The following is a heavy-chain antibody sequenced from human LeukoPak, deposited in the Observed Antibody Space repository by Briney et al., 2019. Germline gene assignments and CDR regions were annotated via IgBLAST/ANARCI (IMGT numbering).Heavy chain of an antibody. D-gene: IGHD3/OR15-3a*01. CDR1: GYTFTGYY. CDR3: ARVGVDLWFDP. V-gene: IGHV1-2*06. J-gene: IGHJ5*02. CDR2: INPNSGGT. Sequence: ASVKVSCXASGYTFTGYYIHWLRQAPGQGLEWMGRINPNSGGTNYAQKFQGRVTMTRDTSISTAYMEPSRLKSDDTAVYYCARVGVDLWFDPWGQGTLVTVSS.